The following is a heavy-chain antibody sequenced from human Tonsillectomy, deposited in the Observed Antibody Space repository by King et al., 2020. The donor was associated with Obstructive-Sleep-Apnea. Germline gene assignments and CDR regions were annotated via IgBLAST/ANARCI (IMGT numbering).Heavy chain of an antibody. CDR1: GGSFSDDY. CDR3: ARGSGATAVNWFDP. D-gene: IGHD6-13*01. J-gene: IGHJ5*02. CDR2: INHSGST. V-gene: IGHV4-34*01. Sequence: QVQLQQWGAGLLKPSETLSLTCAVFGGSFSDDYWSWIRQPPGKGLEWMGEINHSGSTNYNPSLKRRVTISVETSKNQFSLKLNSVTAADTAVSYCARGSGATAVNWFDPWGQATLVTVSS.